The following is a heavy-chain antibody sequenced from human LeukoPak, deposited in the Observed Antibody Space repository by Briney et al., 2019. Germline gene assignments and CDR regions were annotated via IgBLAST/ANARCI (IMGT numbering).Heavy chain of an antibody. Sequence: SETLSLTCTVSGGSISSGGYYWSWIRQHPGKGLEWIGYIYYSGSTYYNPSLKSRVTISVDTSKNQFSLKLSSVTAADTAVYYCARLWGYDGYAPYGMDVWGQGTTVTVS. CDR2: IYYSGST. CDR1: GGSISSGGYY. J-gene: IGHJ6*02. D-gene: IGHD5-12*01. CDR3: ARLWGYDGYAPYGMDV. V-gene: IGHV4-31*03.